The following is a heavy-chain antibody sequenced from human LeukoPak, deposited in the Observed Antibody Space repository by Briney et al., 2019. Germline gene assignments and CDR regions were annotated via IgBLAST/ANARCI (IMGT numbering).Heavy chain of an antibody. CDR2: ISWNSGSI. CDR1: GFTFDDYA. Sequence: GGSLRLSCAASGFTFDDYAMHWVRQAPGKGLEWVSGISWNSGSIGYADTVKGRLTISRDNAKNSLYLQMNSLRAEDTALYYCAKDIGYDLYYYGMDVWGQGTTVTVSS. V-gene: IGHV3-9*01. J-gene: IGHJ6*02. D-gene: IGHD3-3*01. CDR3: AKDIGYDLYYYGMDV.